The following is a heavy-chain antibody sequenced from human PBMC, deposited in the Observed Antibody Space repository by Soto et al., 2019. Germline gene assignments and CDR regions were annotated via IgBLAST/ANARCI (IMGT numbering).Heavy chain of an antibody. V-gene: IGHV3-23*01. Sequence: GGSLRLSCAASGFTFSSYAMSWVRQAPGKGLEWVSAISGSGGSTYYADSVKGRFTISRDNSKNTLYLQMNSLRAEDTAVYYCAKFSPSIVVVVAATDVFQHWGQGTLVTVSS. D-gene: IGHD2-15*01. CDR1: GFTFSSYA. CDR2: ISGSGGST. J-gene: IGHJ1*01. CDR3: AKFSPSIVVVVAATDVFQH.